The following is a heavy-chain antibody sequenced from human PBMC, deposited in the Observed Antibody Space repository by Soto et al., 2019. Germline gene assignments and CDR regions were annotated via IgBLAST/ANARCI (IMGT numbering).Heavy chain of an antibody. D-gene: IGHD3-22*01. CDR2: ISYDGSNK. Sequence: GGSLRLSCAASGFTFSCYGMHWVRQAPGKGLEWVAVISYDGSNKYYADSVKGRFTISRDNSKNTLYLQMNSLRAEDTAVYYCAKSSSYDSSGYFDYWGQGTLVTVSS. V-gene: IGHV3-30*18. CDR1: GFTFSCYG. CDR3: AKSSSYDSSGYFDY. J-gene: IGHJ4*02.